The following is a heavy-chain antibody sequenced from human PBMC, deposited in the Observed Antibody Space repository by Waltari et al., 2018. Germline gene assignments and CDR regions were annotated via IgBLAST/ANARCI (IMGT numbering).Heavy chain of an antibody. CDR1: GGSISGNNYY. Sequence: QLQLQESGPRLVKPSETLSLTCTVSGGSISGNNYYWNWIRQPPGKGLEWIGSIFYSGSTYYFPSLKSRVTISVDTSKNQFSLKLSSVTAADTAVYYCARRGPQKEFDYWGLGTLVTVSS. CDR2: IFYSGST. CDR3: ARRGPQKEFDY. V-gene: IGHV4-39*07. J-gene: IGHJ4*02.